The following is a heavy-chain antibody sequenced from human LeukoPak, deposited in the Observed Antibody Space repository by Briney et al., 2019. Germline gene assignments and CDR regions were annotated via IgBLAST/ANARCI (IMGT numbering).Heavy chain of an antibody. D-gene: IGHD6-6*01. V-gene: IGHV4-4*07. CDR3: ARTGSSSLYYYGMDV. CDR1: GGSISSHY. CDR2: IYTSGST. J-gene: IGHJ6*02. Sequence: SETLSLTCTVSGGSISSHYWSWIRQPAGKGLEWIGRIYTSGSTNYNPSLKSRVTMSVDTSKNQFSLKLSSVTAADTAVYYCARTGSSSLYYYGMDVWGQGTTVTVSS.